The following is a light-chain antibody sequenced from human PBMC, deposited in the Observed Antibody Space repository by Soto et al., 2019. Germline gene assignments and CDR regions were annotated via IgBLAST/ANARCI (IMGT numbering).Light chain of an antibody. CDR3: CSYTSSSTV. V-gene: IGLV2-14*01. CDR1: SSDVGGYNY. CDR2: DVS. J-gene: IGLJ2*01. Sequence: QSALTQPASVSGSPGQSITISCTGTSSDVGGYNYVSWYQQHPGKAPKLLIYDVSNRPSGVSNRFSGSKSGNTASLTISGLQAEDEADDYCCSYTSSSTVFGGGTKLTVL.